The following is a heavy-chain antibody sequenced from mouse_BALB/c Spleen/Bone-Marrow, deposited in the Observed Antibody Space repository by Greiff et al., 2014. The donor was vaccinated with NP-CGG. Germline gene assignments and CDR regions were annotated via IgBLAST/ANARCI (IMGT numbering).Heavy chain of an antibody. CDR3: TRGKGYTLDY. V-gene: IGHV1-69*02. J-gene: IGHJ4*01. CDR2: IFPSDSYS. Sequence: QVQLQQSGAELVRPGASVKLSCKTSGYTFTSYWINWVKQGPGQGLEWIGNIFPSDSYSNYNQKFKDKATLTVDKSSSTAYMHLTSPTSEDSAVYYCTRGKGYTLDYWGQGTSVTVSS. CDR1: GYTFTSYW.